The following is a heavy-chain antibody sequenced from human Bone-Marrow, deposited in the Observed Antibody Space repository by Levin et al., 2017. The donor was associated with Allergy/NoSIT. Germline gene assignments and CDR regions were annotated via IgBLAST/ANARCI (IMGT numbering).Heavy chain of an antibody. V-gene: IGHV4-34*01. CDR3: ARGTSAACRSSTSCYAGGWFDP. D-gene: IGHD2-2*01. CDR1: GGSFSGYY. J-gene: IGHJ5*02. CDR2: INHSGST. Sequence: PSETLSLTCAVYGGSFSGYYWSWIRQPPGKGLEWIGEINHSGSTNYNPSLKSRVTISVDTSKNQFSLKLSSVTAADTAVYYCARGTSAACRSSTSCYAGGWFDPWGQGTLVTVSS.